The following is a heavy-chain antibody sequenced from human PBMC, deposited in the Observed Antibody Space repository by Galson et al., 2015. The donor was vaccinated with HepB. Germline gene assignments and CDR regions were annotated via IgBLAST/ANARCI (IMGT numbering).Heavy chain of an antibody. Sequence: SLRLSCAASGFIFRNYVMNWVRQAPGKGPEWVAIISQDGSEKFYEESVKGRFTISRDNSNNTLYLQMSSLRPGDTAVYYCTKERFSAFGVTLVADSGMDVWGQGTTVSVSS. CDR1: GFIFRNYV. V-gene: IGHV3-30*18. J-gene: IGHJ6*02. CDR3: TKERFSAFGVTLVADSGMDV. CDR2: ISQDGSEK. D-gene: IGHD3-3*01.